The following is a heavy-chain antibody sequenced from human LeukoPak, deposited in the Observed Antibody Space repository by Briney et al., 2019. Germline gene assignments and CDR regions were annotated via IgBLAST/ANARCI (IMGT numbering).Heavy chain of an antibody. Sequence: GGSLRLSCAASGFTFSTSWMSWVRQAPGKGLEWVSVIYSGGSTYYADSVKGRFTISRDNSKNTLYLQMNSLRAEDTAVYYCAKDLDPPAAPYIVVVPAAMGGLVDYWGQGTLVTVSS. CDR1: GFTFSTSW. V-gene: IGHV3-53*01. J-gene: IGHJ4*02. D-gene: IGHD2-2*01. CDR2: IYSGGST. CDR3: AKDLDPPAAPYIVVVPAAMGGLVDY.